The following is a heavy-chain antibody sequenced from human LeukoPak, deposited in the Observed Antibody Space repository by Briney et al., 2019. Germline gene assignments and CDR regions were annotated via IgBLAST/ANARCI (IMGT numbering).Heavy chain of an antibody. D-gene: IGHD5-24*01. CDR1: GFTFSSYS. CDR2: ISSSSSYI. V-gene: IGHV3-21*01. CDR3: ARAPPEMATIPPHARFDY. Sequence: GGSLRLPCAASGFTFSSYSMNWVRQAPGKGLEWVSSISSSSSYIYYADSVKGRFTISRDNAKNSLYLQMNSLRAEDTAVYYCARAPPEMATIPPHARFDYWGQGTLVTVSS. J-gene: IGHJ4*02.